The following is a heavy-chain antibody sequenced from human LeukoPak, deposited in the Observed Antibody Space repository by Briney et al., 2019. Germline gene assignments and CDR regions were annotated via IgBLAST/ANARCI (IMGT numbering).Heavy chain of an antibody. CDR3: AKTFKASGWYAPFDY. CDR1: GFTFSGYA. Sequence: GGSLRLSCAASGFTFSGYAMSWVRQAPGKGLEWVSAISGSGGSTYYADSVKGRFTISRDNSKNTLYLQMNSLRAEDTAVYYCAKTFKASGWYAPFDYWGQGTLVTVSS. D-gene: IGHD6-19*01. V-gene: IGHV3-23*01. J-gene: IGHJ4*02. CDR2: ISGSGGST.